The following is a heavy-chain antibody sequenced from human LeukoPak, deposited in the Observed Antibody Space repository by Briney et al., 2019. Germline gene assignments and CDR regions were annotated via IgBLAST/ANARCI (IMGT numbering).Heavy chain of an antibody. CDR1: GGSISSSSYY. CDR2: IYYSRST. V-gene: IGHV4-39*01. J-gene: IGHJ4*02. Sequence: SQTLSLTCAASGGSISSSSYYWGWIRQPPGKGLEWIGSIYYSRSTYYNPSLKSRVTISVDTSKNQFSLKLSSVTAADTAVYYCARHKFRSTGLYYFDYWGQGTLVTVSS. CDR3: ARHKFRSTGLYYFDY.